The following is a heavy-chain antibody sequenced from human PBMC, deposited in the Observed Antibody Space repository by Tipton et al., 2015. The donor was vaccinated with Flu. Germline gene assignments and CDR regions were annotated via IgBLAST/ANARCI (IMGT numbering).Heavy chain of an antibody. D-gene: IGHD3-10*02. Sequence: TLSLTCAVSDYSISSGYYWGWVRQPPGKGLEWIGCISHSGRTYYNPSLKSRVTISVDTAKNQFSQRLSSVTAADTAVYYCARHTGDSVRGVIDYWGQGAPVTVSS. V-gene: IGHV4-38-2*01. J-gene: IGHJ4*02. CDR1: DYSISSGYY. CDR2: ISHSGRT. CDR3: ARHTGDSVRGVIDY.